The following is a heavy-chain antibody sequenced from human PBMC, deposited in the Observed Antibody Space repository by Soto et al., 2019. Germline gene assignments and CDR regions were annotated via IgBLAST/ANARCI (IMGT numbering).Heavy chain of an antibody. J-gene: IGHJ4*02. CDR3: ARDLPGYCTTTDCYSYFDY. Sequence: GGSLRLSCAVSGFTFTSYSMSWVRQAPGEGLERVANIQQDGSEKYYVDSVKGRFTISRDNAKNSLYLQMNSLRAEDTAVYYCARDLPGYCTTTDCYSYFDYWGQGTLVTVSS. D-gene: IGHD2-2*02. CDR2: IQQDGSEK. CDR1: GFTFTSYS. V-gene: IGHV3-7*03.